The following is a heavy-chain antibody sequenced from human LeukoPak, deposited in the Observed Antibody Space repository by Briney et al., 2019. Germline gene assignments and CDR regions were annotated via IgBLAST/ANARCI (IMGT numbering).Heavy chain of an antibody. Sequence: ASVKVSCKASGGTFSSYAISWVRQAPGQGLEWMGRIIPILGIANYAQKFQGRVTITANKSTSTAYRELSSLRSEDTAVYYCARELQRYFQHWGQGTLVTVSS. J-gene: IGHJ1*01. CDR1: GGTFSSYA. CDR2: IIPILGIA. CDR3: ARELQRYFQH. V-gene: IGHV1-69*04.